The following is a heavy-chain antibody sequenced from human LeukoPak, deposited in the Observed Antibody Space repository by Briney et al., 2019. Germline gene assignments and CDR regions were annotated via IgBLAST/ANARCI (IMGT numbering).Heavy chain of an antibody. Sequence: GGSLRLSCAASGFTFSSYAMSWVRQAPGKGLEWVSAISGSGGSTYYADSVKGRFTISRDNSKNTLYLQMNSLRAEDTAVYYCVRDFGNSYCSSTSCSDYWGQGTLVTVSS. J-gene: IGHJ4*02. CDR3: VRDFGNSYCSSTSCSDY. D-gene: IGHD2-2*01. CDR2: ISGSGGST. V-gene: IGHV3-23*01. CDR1: GFTFSSYA.